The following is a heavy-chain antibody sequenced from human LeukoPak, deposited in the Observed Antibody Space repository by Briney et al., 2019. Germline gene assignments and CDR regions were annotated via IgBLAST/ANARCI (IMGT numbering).Heavy chain of an antibody. Sequence: SETLSLTCTVSGASINSGNYYWSWIRQPAGKGLEWVGRIFTSGSTTYNPSLKSRVTISVDTSKNQFSLKLSSVTAADTAVYYCARSGYYDILTPYAFDIWGQGTMVTVSS. V-gene: IGHV4-61*02. J-gene: IGHJ3*02. CDR3: ARSGYYDILTPYAFDI. D-gene: IGHD3-9*01. CDR2: IFTSGST. CDR1: GASINSGNYY.